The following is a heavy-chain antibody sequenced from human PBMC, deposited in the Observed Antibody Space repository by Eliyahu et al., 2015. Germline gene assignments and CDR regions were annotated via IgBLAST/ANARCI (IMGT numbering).Heavy chain of an antibody. J-gene: IGHJ5*01. CDR1: GXSVTSFY. D-gene: IGHD3-22*01. V-gene: IGHV4-4*07. CDR2: IYSGGSA. CDR3: VREPYDSSMTWFDS. Sequence: QVQLQESGPGLVKPSETLSLTCSVSGXSVTSFYWNWVRQFGGRRLEWIGRIYSGGSANYNPFLKSRVTMSLDTSKNRFSLTLTSVTAADTAVYFCVREPYDSSMTWFDSWGQGSLVTVSS.